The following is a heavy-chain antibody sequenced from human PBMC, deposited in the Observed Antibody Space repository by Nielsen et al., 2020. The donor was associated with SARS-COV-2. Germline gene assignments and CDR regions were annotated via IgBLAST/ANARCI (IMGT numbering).Heavy chain of an antibody. D-gene: IGHD3-10*01. CDR1: GFTFSDYY. Sequence: GESLKISCAASGFTFSDYYMSWIRQAPGKGLGWVSYISSSGSTIYYADSVKGRFTISRDNAKNSLYLQMNSLRAEDTAVYYCARDLPSITMVRDYYYGMDVWGQGTTVTVSS. V-gene: IGHV3-11*01. CDR3: ARDLPSITMVRDYYYGMDV. J-gene: IGHJ6*02. CDR2: ISSSGSTI.